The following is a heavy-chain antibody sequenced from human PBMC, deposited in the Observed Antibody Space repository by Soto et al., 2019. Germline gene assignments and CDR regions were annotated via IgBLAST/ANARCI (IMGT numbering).Heavy chain of an antibody. D-gene: IGHD3-22*01. Sequence: GASVKVSCKASGGTFGSYAISWVRQAPGQGLEWMGGIIPIFGTANYAQKFQGRVTITADKSTSTAYMELSSLRSEDTAVYYCAVNYYDSSGYGPNFDYWGQGTLVTVSS. V-gene: IGHV1-69*06. CDR1: GGTFGSYA. J-gene: IGHJ4*02. CDR2: IIPIFGTA. CDR3: AVNYYDSSGYGPNFDY.